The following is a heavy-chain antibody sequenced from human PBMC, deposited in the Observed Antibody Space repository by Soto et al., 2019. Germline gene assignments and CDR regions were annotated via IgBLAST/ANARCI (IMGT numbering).Heavy chain of an antibody. CDR3: ARDSDDFWSGPIKGVPNWSDP. CDR1: GFTFSTYA. CDR2: VSYDGTNR. Sequence: PGGSLRLSCAASGFTFSTYAMHWVRQAPDKGLEWVAVVSYDGTNRYYSDSVKGRFTISRDNSENTLYLQMNSLKPEDTAVYYCARDSDDFWSGPIKGVPNWSDPWGQGPLVTVSS. J-gene: IGHJ5*02. V-gene: IGHV3-30-3*01. D-gene: IGHD3-3*01.